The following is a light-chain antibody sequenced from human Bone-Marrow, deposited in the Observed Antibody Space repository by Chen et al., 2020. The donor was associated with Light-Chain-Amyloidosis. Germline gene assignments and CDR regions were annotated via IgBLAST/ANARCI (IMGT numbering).Light chain of an antibody. CDR1: NIGSTS. V-gene: IGLV3-21*02. CDR2: DDS. Sequence: SYVLTQPSSVSVAPGQTATIACGGNNIGSTSVHWCQQTPGQAPLLVVYDDSDRPSGIPERLSGSNSGNTATLPISRVEAGDEADYYCQVWDRSSDRPVFGGGTKLTVL. J-gene: IGLJ3*02. CDR3: QVWDRSSDRPV.